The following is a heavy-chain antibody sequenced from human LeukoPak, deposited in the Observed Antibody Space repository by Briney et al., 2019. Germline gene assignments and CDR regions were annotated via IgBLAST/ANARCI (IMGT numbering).Heavy chain of an antibody. Sequence: WASVKVSCKASGGTFSSYAISWVRQAPGQGLEWMGGIIPIFGTANYAQKFQGRVTITADEFTSTAYMELSSLRSEDTAVYYCARVITIFGVVIKVTDYYYGMDVWGQGTTVTVSS. CDR2: IIPIFGTA. D-gene: IGHD3-3*01. V-gene: IGHV1-69*13. CDR1: GGTFSSYA. J-gene: IGHJ6*02. CDR3: ARVITIFGVVIKVTDYYYGMDV.